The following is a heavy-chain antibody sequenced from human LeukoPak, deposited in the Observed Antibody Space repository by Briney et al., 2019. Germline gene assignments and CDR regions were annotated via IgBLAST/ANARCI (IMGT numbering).Heavy chain of an antibody. D-gene: IGHD4-23*01. Sequence: PSETRSLTCTVSGGSISSGSYYWSWIRQPAGKGLEWIGRIYTSGSTNYDPSLKSRVTISVDTSKNQFSLKLSSTTAADTAVYYCAREAVVVTRFDYWGQGTLVTVSS. V-gene: IGHV4-61*02. CDR2: IYTSGST. CDR1: GGSISSGSYY. CDR3: AREAVVVTRFDY. J-gene: IGHJ4*02.